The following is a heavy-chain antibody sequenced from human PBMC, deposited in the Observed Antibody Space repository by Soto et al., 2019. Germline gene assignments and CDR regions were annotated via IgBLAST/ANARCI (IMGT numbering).Heavy chain of an antibody. CDR2: INHSGST. Sequence: PSETLSLTCAVYGGSFSGYCWIWIRQPPGKGLEWIGEINHSGSTNYNPSLKSRVTISVDTSKNQFSLKLSSVTAADTAVYYCAREGYGSGSQLYYYYGMEVWGQGTTVTVSS. CDR1: GGSFSGYC. V-gene: IGHV4-34*01. CDR3: AREGYGSGSQLYYYYGMEV. D-gene: IGHD3-10*01. J-gene: IGHJ6*02.